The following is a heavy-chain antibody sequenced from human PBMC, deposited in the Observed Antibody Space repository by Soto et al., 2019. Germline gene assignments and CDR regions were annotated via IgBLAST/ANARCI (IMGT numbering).Heavy chain of an antibody. V-gene: IGHV4-34*02. D-gene: IGHD3-10*01. Sequence: QVQLQQWGAGLLKPSETLSLTCAVYGGSFSGYYWSWIRQPPGKGLEWIGEINHSGSTIYNPSLESRVTISVDTSKNQFSQKLSSVTAANTAVYYCARVQWFGMDGRYWGQGTLVTVSS. J-gene: IGHJ4*02. CDR3: ARVQWFGMDGRY. CDR1: GGSFSGYY. CDR2: INHSGST.